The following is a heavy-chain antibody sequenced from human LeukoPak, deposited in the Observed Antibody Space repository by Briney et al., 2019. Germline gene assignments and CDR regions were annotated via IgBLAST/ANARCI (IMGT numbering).Heavy chain of an antibody. J-gene: IGHJ4*02. D-gene: IGHD7-27*01. CDR3: ATGDHSFDN. V-gene: IGHV4-4*07. Sequence: SETLSLTCSVSGASLTIYYWNWIRQPAGKGLEWIGRYASGTTTHNPSLKSQFTMSVDTSKKQVSLKLTSVTAAGTAVYYCATGDHSFDNWGQGTLVTVTP. CDR1: GASLTIYY. CDR2: YASGTT.